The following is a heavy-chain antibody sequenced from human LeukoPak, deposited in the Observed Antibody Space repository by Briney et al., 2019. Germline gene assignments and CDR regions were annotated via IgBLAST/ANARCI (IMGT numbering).Heavy chain of an antibody. J-gene: IGHJ4*02. D-gene: IGHD5-18*01. CDR1: GFNFANHA. Sequence: GGSLRLSCAASGFNFANHAMSWVRQTPGKGLEWVSAISGGGDITYYADSVRGRFTISRDNSKDTLFLQMHSLRPGDTAVYYCAKDSVDTAMAAVPFDYWGQGTLVTVSS. CDR3: AKDSVDTAMAAVPFDY. V-gene: IGHV3-23*01. CDR2: ISGGGDIT.